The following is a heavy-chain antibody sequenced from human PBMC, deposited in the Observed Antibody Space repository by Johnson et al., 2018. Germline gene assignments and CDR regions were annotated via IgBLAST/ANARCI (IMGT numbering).Heavy chain of an antibody. J-gene: IGHJ3*02. D-gene: IGHD5-24*01. CDR2: IRSKAYGGTT. CDR3: TRDRGVEMATIPDAFDI. CDR1: GFTFGDYT. V-gene: IGHV3-49*05. Sequence: EVQLVATGGGLVKPGRSLRLSCTASGFTFGDYTMSWFRQAPGKGLEWVGFIRSKAYGGTTEYAASVKGRFTIQRDDSKSIDYRQMNSLKTEDTAVYYCTRDRGVEMATIPDAFDIWGQGTMVTVSS.